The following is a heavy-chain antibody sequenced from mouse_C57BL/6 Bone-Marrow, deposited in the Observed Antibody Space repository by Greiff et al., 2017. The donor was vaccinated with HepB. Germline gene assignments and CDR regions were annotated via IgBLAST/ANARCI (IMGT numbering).Heavy chain of an antibody. CDR3: ARLPYYGNYRGFDY. V-gene: IGHV1-55*01. J-gene: IGHJ2*01. Sequence: QVQLQQSGAELVKPGASVKMSCKASGYTFTSYWITWVKQRPGQGLEWIGDIYPGSGSTNYNEKFKSKATLTVDTSSSTAYMQLSSLTSEDSAVYYCARLPYYGNYRGFDYWGQGTTLTVSS. CDR2: IYPGSGST. D-gene: IGHD2-1*01. CDR1: GYTFTSYW.